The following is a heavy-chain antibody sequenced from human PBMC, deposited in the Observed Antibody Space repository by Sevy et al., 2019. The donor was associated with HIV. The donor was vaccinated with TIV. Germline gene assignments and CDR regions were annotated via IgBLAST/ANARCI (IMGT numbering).Heavy chain of an antibody. Sequence: SETLSLTCTVSGGSISSYYWSWIRQPAGKGLEWIGRIYTSGSTNYNPSLKSRVTMSVDTSKNQFSLKLGSVTAADTAVYYCAREGGSYSVYYYMDVWGKGTTVTVSS. CDR3: AREGGSYSVYYYMDV. CDR2: IYTSGST. V-gene: IGHV4-4*07. J-gene: IGHJ6*03. CDR1: GGSISSYY. D-gene: IGHD1-26*01.